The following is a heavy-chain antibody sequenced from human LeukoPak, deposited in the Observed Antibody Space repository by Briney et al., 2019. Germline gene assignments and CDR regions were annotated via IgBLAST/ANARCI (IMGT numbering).Heavy chain of an antibody. CDR3: AKNRGGSCYSDFDF. CDR2: ICGNGDTT. Sequence: PGGSLRLSCSASEFTFSSYEMNWVRQAPGKGLEGVSVICGNGDTTYYVDSVKGRFTISRDNSKNTLYLQMNSLRAEDTAVYYCAKNRGGSCYSDFDFWGQGTLVTVSS. D-gene: IGHD2-15*01. J-gene: IGHJ4*02. V-gene: IGHV3-23*01. CDR1: EFTFSSYE.